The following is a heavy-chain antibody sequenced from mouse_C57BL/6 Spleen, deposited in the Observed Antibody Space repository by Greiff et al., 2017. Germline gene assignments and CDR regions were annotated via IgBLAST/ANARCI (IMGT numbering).Heavy chain of an antibody. V-gene: IGHV5-17*01. J-gene: IGHJ2*01. CDR2: ISSGSSTI. CDR3: ARSYYGHYFDY. D-gene: IGHD1-1*01. CDR1: GFTFSDYG. Sequence: DVKLVESGGGLVKPGGSLKLSCAASGFTFSDYGMHWVRQAPEKGLEWVAYISSGSSTIYYADTVKGRFTISRDNAKNTLFLQMTSLRSEDTAMYYCARSYYGHYFDYWGQGTTLTVSS.